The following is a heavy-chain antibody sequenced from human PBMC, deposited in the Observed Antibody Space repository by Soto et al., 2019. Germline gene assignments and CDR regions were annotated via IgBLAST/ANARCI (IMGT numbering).Heavy chain of an antibody. Sequence: SETLSLTCTVSGGSISSYYWSWIRQPPGKGLEWIGYIYYSGSTNYNPSLKSRVTISVDTSKNQFSLKLSSVTAADTAVYYCARTHYAIDSYYFDYWGQGTLVTVSS. CDR1: GGSISSYY. D-gene: IGHD2-8*01. V-gene: IGHV4-59*01. CDR2: IYYSGST. CDR3: ARTHYAIDSYYFDY. J-gene: IGHJ4*02.